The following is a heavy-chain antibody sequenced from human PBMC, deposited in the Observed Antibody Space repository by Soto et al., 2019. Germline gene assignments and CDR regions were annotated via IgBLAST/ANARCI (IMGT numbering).Heavy chain of an antibody. J-gene: IGHJ4*02. V-gene: IGHV1-18*04. D-gene: IGHD3-10*01. CDR1: CYNFIPYG. CDR2: ISPWKGNT. CDR3: ARDLDPSGSYYTDY. Sequence: SVEVSCKASCYNFIPYGVNWVRQAPGQGLEWMGWISPWKGNTNYAQSFQGRVTMTTDTSTSTAYMELRSLTSDDTAVYYCARDLDPSGSYYTDYWGPGTLVTVSS.